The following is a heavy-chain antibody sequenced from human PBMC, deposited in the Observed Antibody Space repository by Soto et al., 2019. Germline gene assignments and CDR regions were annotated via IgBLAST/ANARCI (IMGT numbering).Heavy chain of an antibody. V-gene: IGHV1-69*06. Sequence: ASVKVSCKASGGTFSSYAISWVRQAPGQGLEWMGGIIPIFGTANYAQKFQGRVTITAGKSTSTAYMELSSLRSEDTAVYYCFTPGYSYATDYWGQGTLVTVSS. J-gene: IGHJ4*02. CDR2: IIPIFGTA. D-gene: IGHD5-18*01. CDR3: FTPGYSYATDY. CDR1: GGTFSSYA.